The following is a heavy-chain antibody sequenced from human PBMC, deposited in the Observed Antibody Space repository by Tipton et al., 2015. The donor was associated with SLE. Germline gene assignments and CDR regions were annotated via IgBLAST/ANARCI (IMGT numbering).Heavy chain of an antibody. J-gene: IGHJ1*01. CDR2: MNPNSDNT. V-gene: IGHV1-8*01. D-gene: IGHD4-23*01. Sequence: QVQLVQSGAEVKKPGASVKVSCKASGYTFTSYDINWVRQATGQGLEWMGWMNPNSDNTGYAQKFQGRVTMTRDTSKSTAYMELSSLRSEDTAVYYCAREDYYGGHGRYFQHWGQGTLVTVSS. CDR1: GYTFTSYD. CDR3: AREDYYGGHGRYFQH.